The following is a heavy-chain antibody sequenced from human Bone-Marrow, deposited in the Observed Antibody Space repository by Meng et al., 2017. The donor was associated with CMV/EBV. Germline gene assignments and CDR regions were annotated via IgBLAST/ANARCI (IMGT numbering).Heavy chain of an antibody. V-gene: IGHV5-51*01. CDR2: IYPDDSDT. Sequence: GESLKISCKGSGYRFSDYWIGWVRQMPGKGLEWMGIIYPDDSDTRYSPSFQGQVTISADKSISTAYLQWSSLKASDTAMYYCARLDRYCSSTSCWVYDYWGQGTLVTVSS. CDR3: ARLDRYCSSTSCWVYDY. D-gene: IGHD2-2*01. J-gene: IGHJ4*02. CDR1: GYRFSDYW.